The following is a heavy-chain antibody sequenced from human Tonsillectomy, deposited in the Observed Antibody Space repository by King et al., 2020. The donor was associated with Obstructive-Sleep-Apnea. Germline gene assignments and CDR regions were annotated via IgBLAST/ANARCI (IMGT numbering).Heavy chain of an antibody. CDR2: ISYDGSNK. CDR1: GFTFSSYA. J-gene: IGHJ4*02. Sequence: QLVQSGGGVVQPGRSLRLSCAASGFTFSSYAMHWVRQAPGKGLEWVALISYDGSNKYYADSVKGRFTISRDNSKNTLYLQMNSLRAEDTAVYYCASTLWFGELSTNDYWGQGTLVTVSS. V-gene: IGHV3-30*04. D-gene: IGHD3-10*01. CDR3: ASTLWFGELSTNDY.